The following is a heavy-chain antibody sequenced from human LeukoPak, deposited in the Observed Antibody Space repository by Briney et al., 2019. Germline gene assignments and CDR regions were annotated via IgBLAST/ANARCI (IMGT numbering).Heavy chain of an antibody. D-gene: IGHD3-16*02. Sequence: PSQTLSLTCAVSGGSISSGGYSWSWIRQPPGKGLEWNGYIYHSGSTYYNPSLKSRVTISVDRSKNQFSLKLSSVTAADTAVYYCARVVESTGHDYVWGSYRYYFDYWGQGTLVTVSS. V-gene: IGHV4-30-2*01. CDR2: IYHSGST. J-gene: IGHJ4*02. CDR1: GGSISSGGYS. CDR3: ARVVESTGHDYVWGSYRYYFDY.